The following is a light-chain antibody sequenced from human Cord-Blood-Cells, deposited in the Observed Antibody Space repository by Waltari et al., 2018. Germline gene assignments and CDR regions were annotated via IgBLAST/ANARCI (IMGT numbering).Light chain of an antibody. V-gene: IGKV3-15*01. CDR3: QQYKNWPPAT. Sequence: ELVMTHSPPTLSLPPGERATLSCSARQSVRSNLAWYQQKPGQSPRLPIAGGSTRATGIPARFRGSRSVSEFTLTSSSLQSEDFAGYYCQQYKNWPPATCGQGTKVEIK. CDR1: QSVRSN. CDR2: GGS. J-gene: IGKJ1*01.